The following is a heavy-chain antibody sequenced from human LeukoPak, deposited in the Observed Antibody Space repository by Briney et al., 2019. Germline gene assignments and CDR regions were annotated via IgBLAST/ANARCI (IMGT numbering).Heavy chain of an antibody. V-gene: IGHV3-21*01. Sequence: GGSLRLSCAASGFTFSSYSMNWVRQAPGKGLEWVSSISSSSSYIYYADSVKGRFTISRDNAKNSLYLQMNSLRAEDTAVYYCARGGGRTVRYSDWLPYYYGMDVWGKGTTVTVSS. D-gene: IGHD3-9*01. CDR3: ARGGGRTVRYSDWLPYYYGMDV. CDR1: GFTFSSYS. CDR2: ISSSSSYI. J-gene: IGHJ6*04.